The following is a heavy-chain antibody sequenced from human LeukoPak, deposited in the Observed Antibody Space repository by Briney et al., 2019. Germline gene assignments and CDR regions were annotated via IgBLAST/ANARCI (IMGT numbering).Heavy chain of an antibody. CDR2: IIYSGST. J-gene: IGHJ4*02. V-gene: IGHV4-39*01. D-gene: IGHD3-16*01. Sequence: SETLSLTCTVSGGSISSSSYYWGWIRQPPGKGLEWIGSIIYSGSTYYNPSLKSRVTISVDTSKNQFSPKLSSVTAADTAVYYCARLSWGWRGNYFDYWGQGTLVTVSS. CDR3: ARLSWGWRGNYFDY. CDR1: GGSISSSSYY.